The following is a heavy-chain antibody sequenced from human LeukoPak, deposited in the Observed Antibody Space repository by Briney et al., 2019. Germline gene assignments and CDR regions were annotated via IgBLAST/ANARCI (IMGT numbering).Heavy chain of an antibody. CDR3: ARARYCSSTSCAPGY. Sequence: SETLSLTCTVSGGSISSYYWSWIRQPPGKRLEWIGYIYYSGSTNYNPSLKSRVTISVDTSKNQFSLKLSSVTAADTAVYYCARARYCSSTSCAPGYWGQGTLVTVSS. CDR1: GGSISSYY. D-gene: IGHD2-2*01. CDR2: IYYSGST. V-gene: IGHV4-59*01. J-gene: IGHJ4*02.